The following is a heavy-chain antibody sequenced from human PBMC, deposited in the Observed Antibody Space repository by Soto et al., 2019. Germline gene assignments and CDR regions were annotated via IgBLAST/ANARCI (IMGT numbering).Heavy chain of an antibody. CDR2: ISFDGNNQ. D-gene: IGHD5-12*01. CDR1: GFTFSRNA. CDR3: ARDREYSGFYYGMDV. J-gene: IGHJ6*02. Sequence: QEQLVQSGGGVVQPGRSLRLSCEASGFTFSRNAMHWVRQAPGKGLEWVAVISFDGNNQYYTDSVKGRFTISRDNSKNTLDLQMNSLRREDTAVYYWARDREYSGFYYGMDVWGQGTTVSVSS. V-gene: IGHV3-30-3*01.